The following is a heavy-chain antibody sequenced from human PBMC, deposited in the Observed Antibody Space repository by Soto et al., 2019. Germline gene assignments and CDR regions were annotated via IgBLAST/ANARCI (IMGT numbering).Heavy chain of an antibody. CDR1: GASLDSTNYY. D-gene: IGHD3-22*01. Sequence: SETLSLTCTVSGASLDSTNYYLIWIRQPPGKGLEWIGYIYYGWITYYNPSRKSRLTMSRDTYKNQFSLRLTSVTAADTAVYFFTREIESYHSRGYYSYYFDYWGQGTQVTVSS. V-gene: IGHV4-30-4*01. CDR2: IYYGWIT. J-gene: IGHJ4*02. CDR3: TREIESYHSRGYYSYYFDY.